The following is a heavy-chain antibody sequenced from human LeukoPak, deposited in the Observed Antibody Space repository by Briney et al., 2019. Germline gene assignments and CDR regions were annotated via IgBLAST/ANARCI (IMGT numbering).Heavy chain of an antibody. CDR1: GDSISSYY. V-gene: IGHV4-59*01. CDR2: IYYSGST. CDR3: ARSRAGWELLRVDY. D-gene: IGHD1-26*01. Sequence: SETLSLTCTVSGDSISSYYWSWIRQPPGKGLEWIGYIYYSGSTNYNPSLKSRVTISVDTSKNQFSLKLSSVTAADTAVYYCARSRAGWELLRVDYWGQGTLVTVSS. J-gene: IGHJ4*02.